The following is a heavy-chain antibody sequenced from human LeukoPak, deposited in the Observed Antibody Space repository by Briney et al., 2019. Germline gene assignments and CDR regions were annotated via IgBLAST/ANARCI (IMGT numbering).Heavy chain of an antibody. CDR3: AKDSGPGYSYVVY. J-gene: IGHJ4*02. D-gene: IGHD5-18*01. Sequence: GGSLRLSCAAPGFTFSSYSMNWVRQAPGKGLEWVSYISSSSTIYYADSVKGRFTISRDNAKNSLYLQMNSLRAEDTAVYYCAKDSGPGYSYVVYWGQGTLVTVSS. CDR1: GFTFSSYS. CDR2: ISSSSTI. V-gene: IGHV3-48*04.